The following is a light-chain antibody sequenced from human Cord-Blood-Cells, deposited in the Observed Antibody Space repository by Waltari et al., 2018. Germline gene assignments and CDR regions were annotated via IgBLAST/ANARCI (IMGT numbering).Light chain of an antibody. CDR3: QQYNSYSRT. Sequence: DIQMTQSPSTLSASVGDRVPITCRASQSSSSWLAWYQQKPGKAPKLLIYDASSLESGVPSRCSGSGSGTEFTLTISSLQPDDFATYYCQQYNSYSRTFGQGTKVEIK. J-gene: IGKJ1*01. CDR2: DAS. V-gene: IGKV1-5*01. CDR1: QSSSSW.